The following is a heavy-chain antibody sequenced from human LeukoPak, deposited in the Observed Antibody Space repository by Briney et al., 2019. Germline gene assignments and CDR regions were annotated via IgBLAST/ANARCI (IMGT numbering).Heavy chain of an antibody. CDR1: GFTFSSYA. J-gene: IGHJ1*01. CDR3: ARPSGVTDGWDSEYFQH. V-gene: IGHV3-30-3*01. Sequence: GGSLRLSCAASGFTFSSYATHWVRQAPGKGLEWVAVISYDGSNKYYADSVKGRFTISRDNSKNTLYLQMNSLRAEDTAVCYCARPSGVTDGWDSEYFQHWGQGTLVTVSS. D-gene: IGHD2-21*02. CDR2: ISYDGSNK.